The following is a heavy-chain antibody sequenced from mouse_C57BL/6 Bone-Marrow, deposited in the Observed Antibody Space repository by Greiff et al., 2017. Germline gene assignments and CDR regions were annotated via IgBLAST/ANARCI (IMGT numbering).Heavy chain of an antibody. D-gene: IGHD1-1*01. J-gene: IGHJ4*01. Sequence: VQGVESGAELARPGASVKLSYKASGYTFTSYGISWVKQRTGQGLEWIGEIYPRSGNTYYNEKFKGKATLTADKSSSTAYMELRSLTSEDSAVYFCAAIYYYGSSYYYAMDYWGQGTSVTVSS. V-gene: IGHV1-81*01. CDR2: IYPRSGNT. CDR3: AAIYYYGSSYYYAMDY. CDR1: GYTFTSYG.